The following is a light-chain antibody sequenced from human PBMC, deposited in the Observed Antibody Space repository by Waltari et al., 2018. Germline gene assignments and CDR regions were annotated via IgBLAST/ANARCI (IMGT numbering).Light chain of an antibody. CDR1: QSVSRA. Sequence: EIVLPQSPGTLSLSLGERATFSCRASQSVSRALAWYQQKPGQAPRLLIYGASTRATGIPDRFSGSGSGTDFSLTISRLEPDDFAVYYCQHYLRLPVTFGQGTTVEI. CDR3: QHYLRLPVT. V-gene: IGKV3-20*01. CDR2: GAS. J-gene: IGKJ1*01.